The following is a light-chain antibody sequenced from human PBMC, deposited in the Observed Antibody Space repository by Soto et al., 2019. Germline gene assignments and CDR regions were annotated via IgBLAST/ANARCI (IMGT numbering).Light chain of an antibody. V-gene: IGLV2-14*01. CDR1: NFDVGGYNY. Sequence: QSVLTQPRSVSGSPGQSVTISCAGTNFDVGGYNYVSWYQQHPGKAPKLMIYEVSNRPSGVSNRFSGSKSGHTASLTISGLQSEDEADYFCTSYTSSSTLDVFGTGTKLTVL. CDR3: TSYTSSSTLDV. CDR2: EVS. J-gene: IGLJ1*01.